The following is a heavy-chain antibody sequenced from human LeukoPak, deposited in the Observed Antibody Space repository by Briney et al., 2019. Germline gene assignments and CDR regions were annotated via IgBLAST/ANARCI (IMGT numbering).Heavy chain of an antibody. D-gene: IGHD5-24*01. CDR1: GFTFSTYS. V-gene: IGHV3-48*02. Sequence: GGSLRLSCTASGFTFSTYSMNWVRQAPGKGLEWVSYISSSSSTIYYADSVKGRFTISRDNAKNSLYLQMNSLRDEDTAVYYCTRASFQRWLQLGGDWGQGTLVTVSS. CDR2: ISSSSSTI. CDR3: TRASFQRWLQLGGD. J-gene: IGHJ4*02.